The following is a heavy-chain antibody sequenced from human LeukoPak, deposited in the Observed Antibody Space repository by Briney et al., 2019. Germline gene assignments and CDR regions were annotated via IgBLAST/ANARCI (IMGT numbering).Heavy chain of an antibody. J-gene: IGHJ4*02. CDR2: ITPSGST. CDR1: GGSFSGYF. CDR3: ASSFYYDSRDY. V-gene: IGHV4-34*01. D-gene: IGHD3-22*01. Sequence: PSETLSLTCVVYGGSFSGYFWSWIRQPPGKGLEWIGEITPSGSTNYSPSLKSRVSISIDTSKKKLSLRSTTVTAADSAVYYCASSFYYDSRDYWGQGTLVTVSS.